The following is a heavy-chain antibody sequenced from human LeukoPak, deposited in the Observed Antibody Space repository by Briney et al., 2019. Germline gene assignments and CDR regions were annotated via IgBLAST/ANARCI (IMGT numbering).Heavy chain of an antibody. CDR3: AQALAVAGTYRV. Sequence: GESLKISCKGSGYSFTSHLIAWVRQMPGKGLEWMGIIYPGDSDTRYSPSFQGQVTISADKSISTAYLQWSSLKASDTAMYYCAQALAVAGTYRVWGQGTLVTVSS. J-gene: IGHJ4*02. V-gene: IGHV5-51*01. D-gene: IGHD6-19*01. CDR1: GYSFTSHL. CDR2: IYPGDSDT.